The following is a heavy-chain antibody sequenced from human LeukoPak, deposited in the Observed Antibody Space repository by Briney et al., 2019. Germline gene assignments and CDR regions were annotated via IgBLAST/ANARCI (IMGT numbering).Heavy chain of an antibody. J-gene: IGHJ6*03. CDR1: GGSFSGYY. Sequence: SETLSLTCAVYGGSFSGYYWSWIRQPPGKGLEWIGEINHSGSTNYNPSLKSRVTISVDTSKNQFSLKPSSVTAADTAVYYCARGGLISYGDYVRAYYYYMDVWGKGTTVTVSS. D-gene: IGHD4-17*01. CDR2: INHSGST. V-gene: IGHV4-34*01. CDR3: ARGGLISYGDYVRAYYYYMDV.